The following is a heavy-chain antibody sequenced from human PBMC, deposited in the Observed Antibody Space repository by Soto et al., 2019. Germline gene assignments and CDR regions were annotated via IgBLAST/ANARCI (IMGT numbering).Heavy chain of an antibody. CDR1: GYTFTGYY. D-gene: IGHD1-7*01. CDR3: ARGTSGLFDP. CDR2: INPNSGGT. Sequence: ASVKVSCKASGYTFTGYYMHWLRQAPGQGLEWMGWINPNSGGTNYAQKFQGRVTMTRNTSISTAYMELSSLRSEDTAVYYCARGTSGLFDPWGQGTLVTVSS. J-gene: IGHJ5*02. V-gene: IGHV1-2*02.